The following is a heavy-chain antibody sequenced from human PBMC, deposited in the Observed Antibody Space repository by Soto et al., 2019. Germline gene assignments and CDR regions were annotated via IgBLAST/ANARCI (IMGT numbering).Heavy chain of an antibody. J-gene: IGHJ4*02. Sequence: SETPSLTCTVSGGSISSYYWSWIRQPPGKGLEWIGYIYYSGSTNYNPSLKSRVTISVDTSKNQFSLKLSFVTAADTAVYYCARDANCGGDCYGYWGQGTLVTVSS. V-gene: IGHV4-59*01. D-gene: IGHD2-21*01. CDR1: GGSISSYY. CDR3: ARDANCGGDCYGY. CDR2: IYYSGST.